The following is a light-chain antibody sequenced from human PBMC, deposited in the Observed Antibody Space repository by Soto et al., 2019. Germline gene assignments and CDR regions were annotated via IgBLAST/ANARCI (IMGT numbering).Light chain of an antibody. Sequence: QSALTQPPSASGSPGQSVIISCTGTSSDVGGYNSVSWYQQHPGKAPKVIIYEVTKRPSGVPDRFSGSKSGNTASLTVSGLQAQDDADYYCSSYAGSNNVLFGGGTKVTVL. CDR2: EVT. J-gene: IGLJ3*02. CDR3: SSYAGSNNVL. V-gene: IGLV2-8*01. CDR1: SSDVGGYNS.